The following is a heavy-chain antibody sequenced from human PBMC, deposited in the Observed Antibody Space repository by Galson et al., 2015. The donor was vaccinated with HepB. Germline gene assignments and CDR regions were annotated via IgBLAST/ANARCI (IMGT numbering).Heavy chain of an antibody. Sequence: SLRLSCAASGFTFNTYGMHWVRQAPGKGLEWVAFIQYDGNKKYYADSVKGRFTISRDNSENTLLLQMNSLRAADTAVYYCAKDLSLRYFDWSQGGQGTPIIVSS. J-gene: IGHJ4*02. D-gene: IGHD3-9*01. V-gene: IGHV3-30*02. CDR2: IQYDGNKK. CDR3: AKDLSLRYFDWSQ. CDR1: GFTFNTYG.